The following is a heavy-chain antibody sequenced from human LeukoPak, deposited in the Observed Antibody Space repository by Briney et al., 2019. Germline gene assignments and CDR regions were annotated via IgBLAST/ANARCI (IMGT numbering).Heavy chain of an antibody. CDR3: GRYYVMDV. Sequence: GGSLRLSCAASGFTFSTYVMNWVRQAPGKGLEWVSTISDSGGSTYYADSVKGRFTISRDNSTSTLYLQMNSLRAEDTAVYYCGRYYVMDVWGQGTSVTVSS. CDR2: ISDSGGST. J-gene: IGHJ6*02. V-gene: IGHV3-23*01. CDR1: GFTFSTYV.